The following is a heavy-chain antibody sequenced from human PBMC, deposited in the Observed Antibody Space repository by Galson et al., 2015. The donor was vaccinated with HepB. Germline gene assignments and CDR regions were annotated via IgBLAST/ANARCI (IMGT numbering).Heavy chain of an antibody. D-gene: IGHD4-17*01. J-gene: IGHJ6*02. V-gene: IGHV4-4*02. CDR3: ARATPYGDYPYYYGMDV. CDR2: IYHSGST. CDR1: GGSISSSNW. Sequence: SETLSLTCTVSGGSISSSNWWSWVRQPPGKGLEWIGEIYHSGSTNYNPSLKSRVTISVDKSKNQFSLKLSSVTAADTAVYYCARATPYGDYPYYYGMDVWGQGTTVTVSS.